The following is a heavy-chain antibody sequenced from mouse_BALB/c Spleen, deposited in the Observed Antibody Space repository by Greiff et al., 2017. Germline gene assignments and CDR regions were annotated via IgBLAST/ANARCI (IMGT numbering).Heavy chain of an antibody. Sequence: EVKLVESGGGLVKPGGSLKLSCAASGFTFSDYYMYWVRQTPEKRLEWVATISDGGSYTYYPDSVKGRFTISRDNAKNNLYLQMSSLKSEDTAMYYCAREGRSNYAMDYWGQGTSVTVSS. J-gene: IGHJ4*01. CDR3: AREGRSNYAMDY. V-gene: IGHV5-4*02. CDR2: ISDGGSYT. CDR1: GFTFSDYY.